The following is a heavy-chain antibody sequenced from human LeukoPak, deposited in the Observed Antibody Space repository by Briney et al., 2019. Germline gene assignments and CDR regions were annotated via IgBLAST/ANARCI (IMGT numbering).Heavy chain of an antibody. CDR3: AKDMKGGGVSAFDI. J-gene: IGHJ3*02. D-gene: IGHD3-16*01. Sequence: GRSLRLSCAASGFTFDDYAMHWVRQAPGKGLEWASGISWNSGSIGYADSVKGRFTISRDNAKNSLYLQMNRLRAEDTALYYCAKDMKGGGVSAFDIWGQGTMVTVSS. V-gene: IGHV3-9*01. CDR2: ISWNSGSI. CDR1: GFTFDDYA.